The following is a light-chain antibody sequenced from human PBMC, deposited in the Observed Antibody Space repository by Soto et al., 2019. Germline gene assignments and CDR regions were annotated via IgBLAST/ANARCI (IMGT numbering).Light chain of an antibody. CDR2: EVT. V-gene: IGLV2-14*01. CDR1: SSDVGGYNY. J-gene: IGLJ1*01. Sequence: QSALTQPASVSGSPGQSITISCTGTSSDVGGYNYVSWYQQYPGKAPKLMIYEVTNRPSGVSNRFSGSKSGNTASLTISGLQAEDEADYYCTSYTGSNTSVFGTGTKVTVL. CDR3: TSYTGSNTSV.